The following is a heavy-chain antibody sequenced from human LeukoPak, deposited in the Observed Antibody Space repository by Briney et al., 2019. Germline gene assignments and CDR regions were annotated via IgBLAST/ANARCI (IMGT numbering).Heavy chain of an antibody. V-gene: IGHV4-59*08. Sequence: SETLSLTCIVSGDSIKAYYWGWTRQPPGKGLEWIGYIYFSGTTKYNPSLESRVTISVDTSKNQFSLKLSSVTAADTAVYYCARRRAEGGSNGRYNWFDPWGQGILVTVSS. J-gene: IGHJ5*02. D-gene: IGHD6-13*01. CDR1: GDSIKAYY. CDR3: ARRRAEGGSNGRYNWFDP. CDR2: IYFSGTT.